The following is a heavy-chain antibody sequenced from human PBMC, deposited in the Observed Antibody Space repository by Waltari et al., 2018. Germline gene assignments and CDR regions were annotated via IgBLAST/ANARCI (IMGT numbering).Heavy chain of an antibody. V-gene: IGHV1-18*01. Sequence: QVQLVQSGAEVKKPGASVKVSCKASGYTFTSYGISWVRQAPGQGLEWMGWISADNGNTNYAQKFQGRVTITADKSTSTAYMELSSLRSEDTAVYYCARGSFVVVTASQLDYWGQGTLVTVSS. CDR1: GYTFTSYG. CDR2: ISADNGNT. CDR3: ARGSFVVVTASQLDY. J-gene: IGHJ4*02. D-gene: IGHD2-21*02.